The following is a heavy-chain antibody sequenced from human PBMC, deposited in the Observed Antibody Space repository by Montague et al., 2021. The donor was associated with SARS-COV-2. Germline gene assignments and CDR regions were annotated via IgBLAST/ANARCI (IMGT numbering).Heavy chain of an antibody. CDR1: GGSINTGGYY. CDR3: ARDPGYTSFTRWYFDL. D-gene: IGHD5-18*01. CDR2: IYSSGGT. J-gene: IGHJ2*01. V-gene: IGHV4-61*02. Sequence: TLSLTCSVSGGSINTGGYYWNWIRQSAGKGLEWIGRIYSSGGTNSRPSLKSRVTISLDTSKNQFSLWLSSVTAADTAVYYCARDPGYTSFTRWYFDLWGPGTLVTVSS.